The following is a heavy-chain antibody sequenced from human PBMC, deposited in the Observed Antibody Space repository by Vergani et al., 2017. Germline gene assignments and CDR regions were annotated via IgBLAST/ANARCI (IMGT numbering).Heavy chain of an antibody. J-gene: IGHJ6*02. CDR1: GFTFDDYA. CDR2: ISWNSGSI. Sequence: EVQLVESGGGLVQPGRSLRLSCAASGFTFDDYAMHWVRQAPGKGLEWVSGISWNSGSIGYADSVKGRFTISRDNAKNSLYLQMNSLRAEDTAIYYCAKARDPNCKGGNCYSYYYGLDLWGQGTTVTVSS. V-gene: IGHV3-9*01. CDR3: AKARDPNCKGGNCYSYYYGLDL. D-gene: IGHD2-21*01.